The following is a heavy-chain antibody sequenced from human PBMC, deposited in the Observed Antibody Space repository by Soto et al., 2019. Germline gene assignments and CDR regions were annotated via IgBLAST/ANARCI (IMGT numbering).Heavy chain of an antibody. V-gene: IGHV3-64*01. CDR3: ARTRGAITFGGVQDY. CDR2: ISSNGGST. J-gene: IGHJ4*02. D-gene: IGHD3-16*01. CDR1: GFTFSSYA. Sequence: EVPLVESGGGLVQPGGSLRLSCAASGFTFSSYAMHWVRQAPGKGLEYVSAISSNGGSTYYANSVKVRFTISRDNSKNTLYLQMGSLRAEDMAVYYCARTRGAITFGGVQDYWGQGTLVTVSS.